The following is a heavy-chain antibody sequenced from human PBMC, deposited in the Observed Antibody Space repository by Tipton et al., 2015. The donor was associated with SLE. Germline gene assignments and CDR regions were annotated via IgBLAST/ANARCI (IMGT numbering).Heavy chain of an antibody. CDR2: IYYSGST. J-gene: IGHJ4*02. Sequence: TLSLTCTVSGGSISSYYWSWIRQPPGKGLEYIGYIYYSGSTNYNPSLKSRVTISVDTSKNQFSLKLSSVTAADTAVYYCARLVSWPYYFDYWGQGTLVTVSS. CDR1: GGSISSYY. V-gene: IGHV4-59*12. D-gene: IGHD6-13*01. CDR3: ARLVSWPYYFDY.